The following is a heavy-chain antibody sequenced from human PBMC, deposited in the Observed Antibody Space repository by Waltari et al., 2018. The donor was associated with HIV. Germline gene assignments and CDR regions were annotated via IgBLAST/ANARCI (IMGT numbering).Heavy chain of an antibody. D-gene: IGHD2-21*01. J-gene: IGHJ5*02. CDR1: GYTFTTYY. CDR3: ARKIPQGWFDP. V-gene: IGHV1-46*01. CDR2: INPRGGST. Sequence: QVQLVQSGAEVKKPGASVKVSCKASGYTFTTYYMHWVRQAPGQGLEWMGIINPRGGSTSYAQKFQGRVTMTRDTSTSTVYMELSSLRSEDTVVYYCARKIPQGWFDPWGQGTLVTVSS.